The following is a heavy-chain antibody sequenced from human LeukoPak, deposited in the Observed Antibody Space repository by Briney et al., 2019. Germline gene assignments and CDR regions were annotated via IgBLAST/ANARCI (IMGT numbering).Heavy chain of an antibody. J-gene: IGHJ5*02. D-gene: IGHD3-16*02. CDR3: AREMGGYTRFDP. CDR2: IYYSGST. Sequence: SGTLSLTCAVSGGSISSNNWWGWVRQHPGQGLEWIGYIYYSGSTYYNPSLKSRVTISVDTSKNQFSLKLSSVTAADTAVYYCAREMGGYTRFDPWGQGTLVTVSS. V-gene: IGHV4-4*02. CDR1: GGSISSNNW.